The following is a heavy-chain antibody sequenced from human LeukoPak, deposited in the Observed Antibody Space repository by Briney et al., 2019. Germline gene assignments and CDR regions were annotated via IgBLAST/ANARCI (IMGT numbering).Heavy chain of an antibody. J-gene: IGHJ3*02. CDR2: LNSDGSGT. CDR1: GFSFRRYR. Sequence: GSLRLSCVASGFSFRRYRMHWVRQGPGKGLMWVSRLNSDGSGTTYADSVKGRLTISRDNAKNTLYLQMNSLRAEDTAVYYCARAKYYYGSGSYYDAFDIWGQGTMVTVSS. CDR3: ARAKYYYGSGSYYDAFDI. D-gene: IGHD3-10*01. V-gene: IGHV3-74*01.